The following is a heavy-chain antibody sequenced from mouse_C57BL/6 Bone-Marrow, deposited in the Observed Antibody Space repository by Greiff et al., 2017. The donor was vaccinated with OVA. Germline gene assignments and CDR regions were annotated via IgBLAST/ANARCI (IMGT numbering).Heavy chain of an antibody. Sequence: QVQLQQPGAELVKPGASVKLSCKASGYTFTSYWMQWVKQRPGQGLEWIGEIDPSDSYTNYNQKFKGKATLTVDTSSSTAYMQLSSLTSENSAVYYCARQPCCYSNYGYYGGRGTALTVSA. CDR2: IDPSDSYT. CDR3: ARQPCCYSNYGYY. D-gene: IGHD2-5*01. J-gene: IGHJ2*01. CDR1: GYTFTSYW. V-gene: IGHV1-50*01.